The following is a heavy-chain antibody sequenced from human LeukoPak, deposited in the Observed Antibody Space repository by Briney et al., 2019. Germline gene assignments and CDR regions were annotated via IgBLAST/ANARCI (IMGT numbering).Heavy chain of an antibody. CDR1: GGSFSGYY. CDR3: ARRETGKRGRFDY. J-gene: IGHJ4*02. CDR2: INHSGST. D-gene: IGHD1-26*01. Sequence: SETLSLTCAVYGGSFSGYYWSWIRQPPGKGLEWIGEINHSGSTNYNPPLKSRVTISVDTSKNQFSLKLSSVTAADTAVYYCARRETGKRGRFDYWGQGTLVTVSS. V-gene: IGHV4-34*01.